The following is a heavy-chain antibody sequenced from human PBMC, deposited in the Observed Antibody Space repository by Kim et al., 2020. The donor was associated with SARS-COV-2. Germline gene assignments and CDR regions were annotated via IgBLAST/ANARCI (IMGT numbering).Heavy chain of an antibody. D-gene: IGHD3-10*01. CDR3: AKGLATRWFAFEY. J-gene: IGHJ4*02. V-gene: IGHV3-23*05. Sequence: YYEKSVKGRFTISRDKFKATLYLQMDSLRADDTAVYYCAKGLATRWFAFEYWGQGALVTVS.